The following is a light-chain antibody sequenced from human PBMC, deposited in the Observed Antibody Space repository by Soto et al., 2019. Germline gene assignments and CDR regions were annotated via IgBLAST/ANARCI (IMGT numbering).Light chain of an antibody. Sequence: EIVLTQSPGTLSLSPGERATLSCRASQSISSSYLAWYQQKPGQAPRLLIYGASSRATGIPDRFSGSGSGTDFTLTISRLEPEDLAVYYCQQYHRWPPLTFGGGTKVEIK. CDR3: QQYHRWPPLT. CDR1: QSISSSY. CDR2: GAS. J-gene: IGKJ4*01. V-gene: IGKV3-20*01.